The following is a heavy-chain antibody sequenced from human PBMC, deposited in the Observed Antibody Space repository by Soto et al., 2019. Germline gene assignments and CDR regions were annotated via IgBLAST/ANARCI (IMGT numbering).Heavy chain of an antibody. V-gene: IGHV3-9*01. J-gene: IGHJ3*02. D-gene: IGHD3-22*01. CDR2: ISWITGTI. CDR3: ATSHYYSTGNFYAFEI. Sequence: EVQLVESGGGLVQPGRSLRLSCAASGFTFDDYAMHWVRQAPGKGLEWVSGISWITGTIDYTDSVQGRFTISRDSAKNSLYLQINSLRPEDTALYYCATSHYYSTGNFYAFEIWGQGTMVTVSS. CDR1: GFTFDDYA.